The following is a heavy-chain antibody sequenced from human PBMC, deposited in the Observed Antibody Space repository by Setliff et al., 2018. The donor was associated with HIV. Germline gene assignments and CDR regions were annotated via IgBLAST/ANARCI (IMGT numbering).Heavy chain of an antibody. Sequence: SETLSLTCTVSGGSISSSSYYWGWIRQPPGKGLEWIGSIYYSGSTYYNPSLKSRVTISVDTSKNQFSLKLSSVTAADTAVYYCARHLLRNWFDPWGQGTLVTVSS. CDR2: IYYSGST. D-gene: IGHD5-12*01. CDR3: ARHLLRNWFDP. CDR1: GGSISSSSYY. V-gene: IGHV4-39*01. J-gene: IGHJ5*02.